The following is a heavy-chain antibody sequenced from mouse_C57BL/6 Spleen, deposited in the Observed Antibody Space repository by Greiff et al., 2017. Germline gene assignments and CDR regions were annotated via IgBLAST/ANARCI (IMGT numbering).Heavy chain of an antibody. CDR1: CYTFTSYW. CDR3: ARRGPNWDYFDY. D-gene: IGHD4-1*01. J-gene: IGHJ2*01. Sequence: QVQLQQPGAELVKPGASVKLSCKASCYTFTSYWMHWVKQRPGRGLEWIGWFDPNSGGTKYNEKFKSKATLTVDKPSSTAYMQLSSLTSEDSAVYYCARRGPNWDYFDYWGQGTTLTVSS. V-gene: IGHV1-72*01. CDR2: FDPNSGGT.